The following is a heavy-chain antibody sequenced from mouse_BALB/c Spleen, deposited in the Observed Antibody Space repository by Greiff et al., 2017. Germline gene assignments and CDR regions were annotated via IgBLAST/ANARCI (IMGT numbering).Heavy chain of an antibody. Sequence: VQLQQSGPELVKPGASVKIPCKASGYTFTDYNMDWVKQSHGKSLEWIGDINPNNGGTIYNQKFKGKATLTVDKSSSTAYMELRSLTSEDTAVYYCARHDYERNYYAMDYWGQGTSVTVSS. V-gene: IGHV1-18*01. CDR3: ARHDYERNYYAMDY. J-gene: IGHJ4*01. CDR2: INPNNGGT. D-gene: IGHD2-4*01. CDR1: GYTFTDYN.